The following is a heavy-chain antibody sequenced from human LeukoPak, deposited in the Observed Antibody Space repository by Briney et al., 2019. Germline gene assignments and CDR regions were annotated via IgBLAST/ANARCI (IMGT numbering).Heavy chain of an antibody. Sequence: GESLKISCQGSGYSFTNYWIGWVRQMPGKGLEWMGIIYPGDSDTRYSPSFQGQVTISADKSISTAYLQWSSLKASDTAMYYCARQLVVVAATSYYYYYGMDVWGQGTTVTVSS. CDR3: ARQLVVVAATSYYYYYGMDV. D-gene: IGHD2-15*01. J-gene: IGHJ6*02. CDR2: IYPGDSDT. CDR1: GYSFTNYW. V-gene: IGHV5-51*01.